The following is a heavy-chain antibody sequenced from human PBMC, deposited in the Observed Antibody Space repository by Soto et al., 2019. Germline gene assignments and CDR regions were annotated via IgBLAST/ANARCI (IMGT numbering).Heavy chain of an antibody. CDR2: ISWNSGTI. CDR3: AKSTGGTANGMGV. CDR1: GFSFDDYA. Sequence: EVQVVESGGGLVQPGRSLRLSCAASGFSFDDYAMHWVRQAPGNGLEWVSGISWNSGTIGYADSVKGRFTISRDNAKNSLYLQMNGLRAEDTALYYCAKSTGGTANGMGVWGQGTTVNVSS. V-gene: IGHV3-9*01. J-gene: IGHJ6*02. D-gene: IGHD2-8*02.